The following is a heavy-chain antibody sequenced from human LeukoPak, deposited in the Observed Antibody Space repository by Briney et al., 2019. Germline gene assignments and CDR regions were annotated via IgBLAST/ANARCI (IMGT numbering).Heavy chain of an antibody. J-gene: IGHJ4*02. CDR1: GFTFSIYA. Sequence: GGSLRLSCAASGFTFSIYAMSRVRQAPGKGREWGSAISGSGGSTYYADSVKGRFTISRDNSKNTLYLQMNSLRAEDTAVYYCAKDNCSGGSCDFDYWGQGTLVTVSS. CDR3: AKDNCSGGSCDFDY. CDR2: ISGSGGST. D-gene: IGHD2-15*01. V-gene: IGHV3-23*01.